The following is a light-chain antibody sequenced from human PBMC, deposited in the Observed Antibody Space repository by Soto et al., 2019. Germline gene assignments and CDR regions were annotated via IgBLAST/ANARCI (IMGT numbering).Light chain of an antibody. CDR3: QQYGSSPTT. CDR1: RGVSANY. Sequence: ENLLTQSPGTLSLSPGEGATLCCRASRGVSANYLAWYQQKPGQAPTLLIFGASFRATGIPDRFSGSGSGTDFTLTISRLEPEDFAVYYCQQYGSSPTTFGQGTKVDIK. J-gene: IGKJ1*01. CDR2: GAS. V-gene: IGKV3-20*01.